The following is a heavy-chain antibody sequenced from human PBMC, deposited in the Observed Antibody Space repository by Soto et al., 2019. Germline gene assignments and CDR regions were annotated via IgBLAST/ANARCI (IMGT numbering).Heavy chain of an antibody. CDR2: MNPNSGNT. D-gene: IGHD4-17*01. J-gene: IGHJ4*02. Sequence: QVQLVQSGAEVKKPGASVKVSGKPSGSPFTSNVINWGRQPTGQGLEGMGWMNPNSGNTGYAQKFQGRVTMTRNTSISTAYMELSSLRSEDTAVYYCARETTTVITKWGQGTLVTVSS. V-gene: IGHV1-8*01. CDR1: GSPFTSNV. CDR3: ARETTTVITK.